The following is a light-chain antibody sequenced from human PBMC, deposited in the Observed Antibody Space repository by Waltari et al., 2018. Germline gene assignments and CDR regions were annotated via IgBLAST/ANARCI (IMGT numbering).Light chain of an antibody. Sequence: AILMTQSPSSLSASVGDRFTITCRASQGIRNDLGWYQQKPGKAPKLLIYTASTLQSGVPSRFSGTGSGTDFTLTISSLQPEDFATYYCLHDYNYPRTFGQGTKVEIK. CDR2: TAS. J-gene: IGKJ1*01. CDR3: LHDYNYPRT. CDR1: QGIRND. V-gene: IGKV1-6*01.